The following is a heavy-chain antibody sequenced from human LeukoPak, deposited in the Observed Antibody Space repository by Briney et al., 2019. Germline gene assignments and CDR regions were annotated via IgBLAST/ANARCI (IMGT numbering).Heavy chain of an antibody. CDR2: IYYSGST. Sequence: PSETLSLTCTVSGGSISSGGYYWSWIRQHPGKGLEWIGYIYYSGSTYYNPSLKSRVTIPVDTSKNQFSLKLSSVTAADTAVYYCARSPRLLLPDYWGQGTLVTVSS. CDR1: GGSISSGGYY. J-gene: IGHJ4*02. D-gene: IGHD3-22*01. CDR3: ARSPRLLLPDY. V-gene: IGHV4-31*03.